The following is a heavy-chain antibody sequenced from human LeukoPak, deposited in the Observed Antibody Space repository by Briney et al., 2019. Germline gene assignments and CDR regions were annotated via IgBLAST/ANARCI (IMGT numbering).Heavy chain of an antibody. J-gene: IGHJ6*03. CDR2: ISYSGNT. CDR1: AGSISSSDYY. D-gene: IGHD3-22*01. V-gene: IGHV4-39*02. CDR3: SRLTHSYYSDTSGYYPYYYMDV. Sequence: SETLSLTCTVSAGSISSSDYYWGWIRQSPGKGLEWIGRISYSGNTYYNPSRKSRVTISVDTSKNHFSLRLSYVTAADTAVYYCSRLTHSYYSDTSGYYPYYYMDVWGEGTTVTVSS.